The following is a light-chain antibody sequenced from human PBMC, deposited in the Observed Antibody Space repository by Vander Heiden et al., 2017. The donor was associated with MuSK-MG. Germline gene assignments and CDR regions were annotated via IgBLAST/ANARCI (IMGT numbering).Light chain of an antibody. Sequence: DIVLTQPPVSLCCSPGQPPCICCQSSQRLPLSDSSTYLFWFLQKPGQPPQLLISAASNRASGVPDRFSGSGSGTDFTLKISRMEAEDVGVYYCMQCVKYPLTFGQGTLMEI. V-gene: IGKV2D-29*01. CDR3: MQCVKYPLT. J-gene: IGKJ5*01. CDR2: AAS. CDR1: QRLPLSDSSTY.